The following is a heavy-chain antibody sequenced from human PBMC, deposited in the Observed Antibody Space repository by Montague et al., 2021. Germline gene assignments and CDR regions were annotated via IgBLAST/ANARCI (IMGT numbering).Heavy chain of an antibody. CDR2: MYYSGST. J-gene: IGHJ4*02. D-gene: IGHD6-13*01. CDR3: ARGRLATEDFDY. V-gene: IGHV4-31*03. CDR1: GDSLSSVAYS. Sequence: TLSLTCTVSGDSLSSVAYSWTWIRQHPGKGLEWIGYMYYSGSTYYNPSLKSRVTISGDTSKNHFSLRLTSVTATDTAVYYCARGRLATEDFDYWGQGTLVTVSS.